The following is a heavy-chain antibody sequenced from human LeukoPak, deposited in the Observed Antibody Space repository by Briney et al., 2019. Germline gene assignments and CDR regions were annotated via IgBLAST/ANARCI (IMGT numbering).Heavy chain of an antibody. CDR1: GYTFTSYA. J-gene: IGHJ6*02. CDR2: INTNTGNP. V-gene: IGHV7-4-1*02. CDR3: ARPIAAAGNYYYYGMDV. D-gene: IGHD6-13*01. Sequence: GASVKVSCKASGYTFTSYAMNWVRQAPGQGLEWMGWINTNTGNPTYAQGFTGRFVFSLDTSVSTAYLQISSLKAEDTAVYYCARPIAAAGNYYYYGMDVWGQGTTVTVSS.